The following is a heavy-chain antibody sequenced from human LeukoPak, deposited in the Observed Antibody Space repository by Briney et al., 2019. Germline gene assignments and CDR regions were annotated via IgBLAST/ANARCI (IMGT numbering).Heavy chain of an antibody. V-gene: IGHV3-21*01. CDR1: GLTFSSYS. J-gene: IGHJ3*02. CDR2: ISSSSSYI. D-gene: IGHD6-13*01. CDR3: ARDCGSSWYQNHDAFDI. Sequence: GGSLRLSCAASGLTFSSYSMNWVRQAPGKGLEWVSSISSSSSYIYYADSVKGRFTISRDNAKNSLYLQMNSLRAEDTAVYYCARDCGSSWYQNHDAFDIWGQGTMVTVSS.